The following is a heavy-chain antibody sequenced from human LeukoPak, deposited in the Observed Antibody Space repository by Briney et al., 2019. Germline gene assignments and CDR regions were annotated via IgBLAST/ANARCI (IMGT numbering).Heavy chain of an antibody. Sequence: GGSLRLSCAASGFTFSSYEMNWVRQAPGKGLEWVSDISSSGRIIYYADSVKGRFTISRDNTKNSLYLQMNSLRAEDTAVYYCARDLLLWFGELSGDSDYWGQGTLVTVSS. CDR3: ARDLLLWFGELSGDSDY. J-gene: IGHJ4*02. CDR1: GFTFSSYE. D-gene: IGHD3-10*01. CDR2: ISSSGRII. V-gene: IGHV3-48*03.